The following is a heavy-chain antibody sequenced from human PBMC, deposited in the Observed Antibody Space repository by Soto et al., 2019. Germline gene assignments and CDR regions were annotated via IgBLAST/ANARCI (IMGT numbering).Heavy chain of an antibody. CDR3: ARQIYDSDTGPNFQYYFDS. CDR2: IDPSDSQT. CDR1: GYSLAGDW. J-gene: IGHJ4*02. Sequence: VESLKISCKGSGYSLAGDWITWVRQKPWKGLEWMGRIDPSDSQTYYSPSFRGHVTISVTKSITTVFLQWSSLRASDTAMYYCARQIYDSDTGPNFQYYFDSWGQGTPVTVSS. V-gene: IGHV5-10-1*01. D-gene: IGHD3-22*01.